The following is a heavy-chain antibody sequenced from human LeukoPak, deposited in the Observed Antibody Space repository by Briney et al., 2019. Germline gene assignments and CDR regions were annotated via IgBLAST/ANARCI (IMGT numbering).Heavy chain of an antibody. V-gene: IGHV3-11*06. CDR1: GFTFSDYY. J-gene: IGHJ4*02. Sequence: PGGSLRLSCAASGFTFSDYYMSWIRQAPGKGLEWVSYISSSSSYTNYADSVKGRFTISRDNAKNSLYLQMNSLRAEDTAVYYCARGLRDDILTGYYNYYYFDYWGQGTLSPSPQ. CDR2: ISSSSSYT. D-gene: IGHD3-9*01. CDR3: ARGLRDDILTGYYNYYYFDY.